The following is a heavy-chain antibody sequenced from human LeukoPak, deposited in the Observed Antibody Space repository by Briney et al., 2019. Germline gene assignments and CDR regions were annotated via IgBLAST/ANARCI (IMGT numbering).Heavy chain of an antibody. Sequence: PGRSLRLSYAASGFTVSSNYMSWVRQAPGKGLEWVSVIYSGGSTYYADSVKGRFTNSRDNSKNTLYLQMNSLRAEDTAVYYCARDLASSGYYYAFDIWGQGTMVTVSS. CDR3: ARDLASSGYYYAFDI. CDR2: IYSGGST. J-gene: IGHJ3*02. CDR1: GFTVSSNY. D-gene: IGHD3-22*01. V-gene: IGHV3-53*01.